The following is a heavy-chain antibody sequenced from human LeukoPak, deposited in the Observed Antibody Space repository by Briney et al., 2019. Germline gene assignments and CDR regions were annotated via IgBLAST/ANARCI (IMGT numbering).Heavy chain of an antibody. CDR2: INHSGST. V-gene: IGHV4-39*07. D-gene: IGHD3-22*01. CDR3: AREGYDSSGYSSY. J-gene: IGHJ4*02. Sequence: SETLSLTCTVSGGSISSGSYYWSWIRQPPGKGLEWIGEINHSGSTNYNPSLKSRVTISVDTSKNQFSLKLSSVTAADTAVYYCAREGYDSSGYSSYWGQGTLVTVSS. CDR1: GGSISSGSYY.